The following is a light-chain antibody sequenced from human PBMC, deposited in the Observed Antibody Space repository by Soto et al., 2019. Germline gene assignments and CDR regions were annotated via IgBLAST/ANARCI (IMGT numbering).Light chain of an antibody. CDR3: QQYSSSPLT. CDR1: QGVNRYY. V-gene: IGKV3-20*01. Sequence: ENVLTQSPGTLSLSPGERATLSCRASQGVNRYYLAWYQQKPGQAPRLLIYGASSRATGIPDRFSGSGSGTDFTLTISRLEPEDFGVYYCQQYSSSPLTFGVGTKVEIK. J-gene: IGKJ4*01. CDR2: GAS.